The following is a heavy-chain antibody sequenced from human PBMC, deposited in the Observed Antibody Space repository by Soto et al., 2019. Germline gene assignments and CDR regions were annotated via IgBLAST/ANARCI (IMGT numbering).Heavy chain of an antibody. CDR3: ARRGYCDTTSCYGHYYYYYMDV. D-gene: IGHD2-2*01. CDR2: INLSGST. Sequence: PSETLSLTCTVSGGSISSGDYSWSWVRQSPGKGLEWIGDINLSGSTNYNPSLKSRVTISVDTSKNQFSLNLSSVTAADTAVYYCARRGYCDTTSCYGHYYYYYMDVWGKGTTVTVSS. V-gene: IGHV4-30-2*06. CDR1: GGSISSGDYS. J-gene: IGHJ6*03.